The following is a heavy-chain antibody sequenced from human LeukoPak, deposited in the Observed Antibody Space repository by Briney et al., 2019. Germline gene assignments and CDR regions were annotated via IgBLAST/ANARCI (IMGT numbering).Heavy chain of an antibody. CDR3: ARDGTMVRGVIDY. CDR2: INAGNGNT. D-gene: IGHD3-10*01. CDR1: GYTFTSYA. V-gene: IGHV1-3*03. J-gene: IGHJ4*02. Sequence: ASVKVSCKASGYTFTSYAIHWVRQAPGQRLEWMGWINAGNGNTKYSQDFQGRVTITRDTSASIDYMELSSLRSEDTAVYYCARDGTMVRGVIDYWGQGTLVTVSS.